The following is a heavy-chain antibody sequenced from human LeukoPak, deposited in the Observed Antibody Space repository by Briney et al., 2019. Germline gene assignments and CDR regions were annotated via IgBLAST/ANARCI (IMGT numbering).Heavy chain of an antibody. CDR2: IYYSGST. CDR3: ARATRITSDAFDI. CDR1: GGSISSGDYY. Sequence: SETPSLTCTVSGGSISSGDYYWSWIRQPPGKGLEWIGSIYYSGSTHYNPSLKRRVTISVDMSKNQFSLKLTSVIAADTAVYYCARATRITSDAFDIWGQGTMVTVSS. D-gene: IGHD5-24*01. J-gene: IGHJ3*02. V-gene: IGHV4-30-4*08.